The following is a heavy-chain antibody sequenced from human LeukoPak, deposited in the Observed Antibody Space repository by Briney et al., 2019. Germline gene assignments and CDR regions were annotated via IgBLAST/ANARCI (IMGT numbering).Heavy chain of an antibody. J-gene: IGHJ3*02. CDR2: ISDSGTST. CDR1: GGSISSYY. Sequence: LSLTCTVSGGSISSYYWSWIRQAPGKGLEWVSIISDSGTSTNFADSVKGRFTISRDNAKNSLYLQMNSLRADDTAVYYCARDLSAFDIWGQGTMVTVSS. V-gene: IGHV3-11*05. CDR3: ARDLSAFDI.